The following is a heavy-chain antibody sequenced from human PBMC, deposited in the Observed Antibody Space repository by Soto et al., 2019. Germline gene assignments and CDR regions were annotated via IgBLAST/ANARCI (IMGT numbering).Heavy chain of an antibody. D-gene: IGHD4-17*01. CDR1: GFTFDDYA. CDR3: AKDPDYGDYGTHFDY. V-gene: IGHV3-9*01. J-gene: IGHJ4*02. Sequence: GGSLRLSCAASGFTFDDYAMHWVRQAPGKGLEWVSGISWNSGSIGYADSVKGRFTISRDNAKNSLYLQMNSLRAEDTALYYCAKDPDYGDYGTHFDYWGQGTLVTVSS. CDR2: ISWNSGSI.